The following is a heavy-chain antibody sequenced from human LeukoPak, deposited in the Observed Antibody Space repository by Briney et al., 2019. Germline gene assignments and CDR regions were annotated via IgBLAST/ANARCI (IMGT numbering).Heavy chain of an antibody. CDR1: GGSISSYY. D-gene: IGHD6-13*01. CDR3: ARGGTAAVWFFDY. J-gene: IGHJ4*02. V-gene: IGHV4-59*01. CDR2: IYYSGST. Sequence: PSETLSLTCTVSGGSISSYYWSWIRQPPGKGLELIGYIYYSGSTNYNPSLKSRVTISVDMSKNQFSLELSSVTAADTAVYYCARGGTAAVWFFDYWGQGTLVTVSS.